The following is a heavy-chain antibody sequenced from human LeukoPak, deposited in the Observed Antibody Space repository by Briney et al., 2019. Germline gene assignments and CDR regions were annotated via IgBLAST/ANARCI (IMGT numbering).Heavy chain of an antibody. V-gene: IGHV1-2*02. CDR1: GYTFTGYY. CDR3: AKTYDYGDYHYYMDV. D-gene: IGHD4-17*01. Sequence: ASVKVSCKASGYTFTGYYMHWVRQAPGQGLEWMGWINPNSGGTNYAQKFQGRVTMTRDTSISTAYMELSRLRSDDTAVYYCAKTYDYGDYHYYMDVWGKGTTVTVSS. J-gene: IGHJ6*03. CDR2: INPNSGGT.